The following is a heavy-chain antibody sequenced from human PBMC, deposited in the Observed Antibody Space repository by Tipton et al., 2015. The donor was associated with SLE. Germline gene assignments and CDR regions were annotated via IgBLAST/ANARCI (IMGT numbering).Heavy chain of an antibody. Sequence: LRLSCTVSGGSISSSSYYWGWIRQPPGKGLEWIGYIYYSGSTYYNPSLKSRVTISVDTSKNQFSLKLSSVTAADTAVYYCARRGQLGNLDYWGQGTLVTVSS. CDR1: GGSISSSSYY. CDR2: IYYSGST. D-gene: IGHD5-18*01. J-gene: IGHJ4*02. CDR3: ARRGQLGNLDY. V-gene: IGHV4-31*03.